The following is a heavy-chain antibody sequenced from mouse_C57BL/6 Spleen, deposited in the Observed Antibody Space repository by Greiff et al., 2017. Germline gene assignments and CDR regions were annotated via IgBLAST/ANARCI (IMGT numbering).Heavy chain of an antibody. V-gene: IGHV1-53*01. Sequence: QVQLQQSGTELVKPGASVKLSCTASGYTFTSYWMHWVKQRPGQGLEWIGNINPSNGGTNYNEKFKSKATLTVDKSSSTVYMQLSSLTAEDSAVYDCARGGRLRKDYWGQGTTLTVSS. CDR3: ARGGRLRKDY. CDR1: GYTFTSYW. D-gene: IGHD2-4*01. CDR2: INPSNGGT. J-gene: IGHJ2*01.